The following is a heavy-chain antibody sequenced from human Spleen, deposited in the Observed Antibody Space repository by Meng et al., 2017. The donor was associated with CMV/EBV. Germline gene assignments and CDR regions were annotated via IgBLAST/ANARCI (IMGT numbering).Heavy chain of an antibody. D-gene: IGHD6-13*01. CDR1: GGSISSSSYY. CDR3: ARASQQLMDWYFDL. J-gene: IGHJ2*01. Sequence: SETLSLTCTVSGGSISSSSYYWGWIRQPPGKGLEWIGSIYYSGSTYYNPSLKSRVTISVDTSKNQFSLKLSSVTAADTAVYYCARASQQLMDWYFDLWGRGTLVTVSS. V-gene: IGHV4-39*07. CDR2: IYYSGST.